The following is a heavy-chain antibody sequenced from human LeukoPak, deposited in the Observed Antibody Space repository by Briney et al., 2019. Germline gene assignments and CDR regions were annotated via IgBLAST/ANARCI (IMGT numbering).Heavy chain of an antibody. V-gene: IGHV3-74*01. Sequence: PGGSLRLSCAASGFTFSSYWMHWVRQAPGKGLVWVSRIDNDGRDTTYADSVRGRFTISRDNGKNTVYLQMNSLRPEDTAVYYCARDRPRNWFDPWGQGTLVTVSS. J-gene: IGHJ5*02. CDR3: ARDRPRNWFDP. CDR1: GFTFSSYW. CDR2: IDNDGRDT.